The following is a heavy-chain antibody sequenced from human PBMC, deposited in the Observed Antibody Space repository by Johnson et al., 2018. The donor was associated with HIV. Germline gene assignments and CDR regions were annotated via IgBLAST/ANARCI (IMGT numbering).Heavy chain of an antibody. J-gene: IGHJ3*02. CDR2: ISSNGGST. D-gene: IGHD2/OR15-2a*01. Sequence: MMLVESGGGLVQPGGSLRLSCAASGFTFSSYAIHWVRQAPGKGLEYVSAISSNGGSTYYANSVKGRFTISRDNSKNTLYLQMGSLIAEDMAVYYCAKNSASFDIWGQGTMVTVSS. CDR1: GFTFSSYA. CDR3: AKNSASFDI. V-gene: IGHV3-64*01.